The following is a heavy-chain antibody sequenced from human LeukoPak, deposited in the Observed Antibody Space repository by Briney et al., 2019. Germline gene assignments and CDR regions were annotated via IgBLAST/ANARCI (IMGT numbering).Heavy chain of an antibody. CDR2: INPNSGGT. D-gene: IGHD3-22*01. J-gene: IGHJ4*02. Sequence: ASVKVSCKASGYTFTGYYMHWVRQAPGQGLEWMGWINPNSGGTNYAQKFQGRVTMTRDTSISTAYMELSRLRSDDTAVYYCERARHYYDSSGYSDYWGQGTLVTVSS. CDR1: GYTFTGYY. V-gene: IGHV1-2*02. CDR3: ERARHYYDSSGYSDY.